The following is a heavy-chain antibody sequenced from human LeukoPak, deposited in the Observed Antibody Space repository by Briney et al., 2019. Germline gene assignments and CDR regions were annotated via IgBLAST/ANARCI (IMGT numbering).Heavy chain of an antibody. CDR2: INWNGDST. D-gene: IGHD6-13*01. CDR3: ARNTGTTWYGYYFDS. CDR1: GFTFDDYG. J-gene: IGHJ4*02. V-gene: IGHV3-20*04. Sequence: GGSLRLSCAASGFTFDDYGMSWVRQAPGKGLEWVSGINWNGDSTGYVESVKGRFTISRDNAKNSPYLQMNSLRAEDTAFYYCARNTGTTWYGYYFDSWGQGTLVTVSS.